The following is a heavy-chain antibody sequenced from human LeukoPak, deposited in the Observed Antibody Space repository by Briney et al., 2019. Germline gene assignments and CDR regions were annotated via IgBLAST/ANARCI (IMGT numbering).Heavy chain of an antibody. D-gene: IGHD5-12*01. V-gene: IGHV3-23*01. CDR2: IIGSSGTT. CDR1: GFTFNNYA. Sequence: GGSLRLSCVASGFTFNNYAMNWVRQAPGKGLEWVSLIIGSSGTTFYADSVKGRFTISRDKSKSTLYLQMNSLRAEDTAVYYCAKGAYDYIEIAYFDYWGQGSLVTVSS. CDR3: AKGAYDYIEIAYFDY. J-gene: IGHJ4*02.